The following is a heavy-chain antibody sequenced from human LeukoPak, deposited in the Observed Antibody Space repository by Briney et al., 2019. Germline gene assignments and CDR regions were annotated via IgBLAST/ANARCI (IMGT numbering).Heavy chain of an antibody. D-gene: IGHD6-13*01. Sequence: GGSLRLSCAASGFTFSSYIMNWVRQAPGKGLEWVSSISSSNNYLYYADSVKGRFTISRDNAKNSLYLQMNSLRAEDTAVYYCASVAGFIDFWGQGTLVSVSS. CDR2: ISSSNNYL. V-gene: IGHV3-21*04. J-gene: IGHJ4*02. CDR1: GFTFSSYI. CDR3: ASVAGFIDF.